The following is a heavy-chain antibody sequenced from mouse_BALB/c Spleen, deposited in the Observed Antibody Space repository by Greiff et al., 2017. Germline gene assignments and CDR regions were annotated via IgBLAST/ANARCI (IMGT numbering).Heavy chain of an antibody. D-gene: IGHD2-1*01. J-gene: IGHJ2*01. V-gene: IGHV5-4*02. Sequence: EVKLVESGGGLVKPGGSLKLSCAASGFTFSDYYMYWVRQTPEKRLEWVATISDGGSYTYYPDSVKGRFTISRDNAKNNLYLQMSSLKSEDTAMYYCARRDYGNYYFDYWGQGTTLTVSS. CDR3: ARRDYGNYYFDY. CDR2: ISDGGSYT. CDR1: GFTFSDYY.